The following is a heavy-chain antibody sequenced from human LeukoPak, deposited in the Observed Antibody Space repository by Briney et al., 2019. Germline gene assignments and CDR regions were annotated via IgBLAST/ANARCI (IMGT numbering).Heavy chain of an antibody. Sequence: SETLSLTCAVYGGSFSGYYWSWIRQPPGKGLEWIGEINHSGSTNYNPSLKSRVTISVDTSKNQFSLKPSSVTAADTAVYYCARAARGSPFDYWGQGTLVTVSS. CDR1: GGSFSGYY. V-gene: IGHV4-34*01. CDR2: INHSGST. D-gene: IGHD6-6*01. J-gene: IGHJ4*02. CDR3: ARAARGSPFDY.